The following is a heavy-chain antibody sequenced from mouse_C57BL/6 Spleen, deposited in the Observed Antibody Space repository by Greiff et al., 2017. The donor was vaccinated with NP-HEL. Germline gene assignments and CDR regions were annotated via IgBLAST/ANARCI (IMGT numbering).Heavy chain of an antibody. CDR3: ARQRGTTDWFAY. CDR2: ISSGGSYT. CDR1: GFTFSSYG. D-gene: IGHD3-1*01. J-gene: IGHJ3*01. Sequence: DVMLVESGGDLVKPGGSLKLSCAASGFTFSSYGMSWVRQTPDKRLEWVATISSGGSYTYYPDSVKGRFTISRDNAKNTLYLQMSSLKSEDTAMYYCARQRGTTDWFAYWGQGTLVTVSA. V-gene: IGHV5-6*02.